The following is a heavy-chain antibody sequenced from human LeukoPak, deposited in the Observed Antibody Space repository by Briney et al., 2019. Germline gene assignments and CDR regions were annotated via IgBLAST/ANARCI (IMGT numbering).Heavy chain of an antibody. V-gene: IGHV4-34*01. CDR2: INHSGST. CDR1: GGSFSGYY. CDR3: ARGWENIGNSWYGVDWFDP. D-gene: IGHD6-13*01. Sequence: PSETLSLTCAVYGGSFSGYYWSWIRQPPGKGLEWIGEINHSGSTNYNPSLKSRVTISVDTSKNQFSLKLSSVTAADTAVYYCARGWENIGNSWYGVDWFDPWGQGTLVTVSS. J-gene: IGHJ5*02.